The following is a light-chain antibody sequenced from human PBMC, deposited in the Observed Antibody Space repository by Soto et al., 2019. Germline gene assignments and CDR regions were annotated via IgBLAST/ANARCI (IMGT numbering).Light chain of an antibody. J-gene: IGLJ1*01. CDR2: SND. V-gene: IGLV1-44*01. CDR3: AAWEASLNGYV. Sequence: QSVLTQPPSASGTPGQRVTISCSGSSSNIGSNSVNWYQQLPGTAPKLLIYSNDRRPGVPDRFSGSKSGTSASLAISGLQSEEEADYYCAAWEASLNGYVFGTGTKVTVL. CDR1: SSNIGSNS.